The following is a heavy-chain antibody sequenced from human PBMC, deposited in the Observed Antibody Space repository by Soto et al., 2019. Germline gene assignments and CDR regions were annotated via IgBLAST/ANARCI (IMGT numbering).Heavy chain of an antibody. CDR3: ARDSNSLLDY. J-gene: IGHJ4*02. CDR1: GFTFSSYA. D-gene: IGHD4-4*01. V-gene: IGHV3-64*02. CDR2: ISSNGGST. Sequence: GGSLRLSCAASGFTFSSYAMHWVRQAPGKGLEYVSAISSNGGSTYYADSVKGRFTISRDNSKNTLYLQMGSLRAEDMAVYYCARDSNSLLDYWGQGTLVTVSS.